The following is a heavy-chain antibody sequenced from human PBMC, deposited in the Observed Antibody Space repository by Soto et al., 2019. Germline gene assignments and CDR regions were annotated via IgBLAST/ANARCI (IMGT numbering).Heavy chain of an antibody. V-gene: IGHV3-23*01. CDR1: GFTFSSYA. D-gene: IGHD1-26*01. CDR2: ISGSGGST. J-gene: IGHJ3*02. CDR3: AKDLPLVGATTDAGPDAFDI. Sequence: HPGGSLRLSCAASGFTFSSYAMSWVRQAPGKGLEWVSAISGSGGSTYYADSVKGRFTISRDNSKNTLYLQMNSLRAEDTAVYYCAKDLPLVGATTDAGPDAFDIWGQGTMVTVSS.